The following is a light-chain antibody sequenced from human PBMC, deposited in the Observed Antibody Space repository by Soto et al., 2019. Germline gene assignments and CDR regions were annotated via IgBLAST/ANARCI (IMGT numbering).Light chain of an antibody. V-gene: IGLV1-44*01. J-gene: IGLJ2*01. Sequence: QSVLTQPPSASGTPGQRVTISCSGSSSNIGRNTVNWYQQLPGTAPKLLIYSNNQRPSGVPDRFSGSKSGTSASLAISGLQSDDEADYYCAAWDDSLNGVFGGGTKLTVL. CDR3: AAWDDSLNGV. CDR2: SNN. CDR1: SSNIGRNT.